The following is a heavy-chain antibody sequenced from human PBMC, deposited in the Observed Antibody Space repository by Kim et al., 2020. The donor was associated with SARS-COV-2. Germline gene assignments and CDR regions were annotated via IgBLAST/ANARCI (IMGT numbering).Heavy chain of an antibody. J-gene: IGHJ4*02. CDR3: AMGLGGTGYFDY. D-gene: IGHD3-16*01. Sequence: YYKPSLKSRVTISVDTSKNQFSLKLSSVTAADTAVYYCAMGLGGTGYFDYWGQGTLVTVSS. V-gene: IGHV4-31*02.